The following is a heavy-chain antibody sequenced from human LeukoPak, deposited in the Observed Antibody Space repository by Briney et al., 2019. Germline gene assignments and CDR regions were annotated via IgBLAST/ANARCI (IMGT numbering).Heavy chain of an antibody. CDR1: GFTFDDHA. CDR2: ISWNSGSI. D-gene: IGHD2-8*02. V-gene: IGHV3-9*03. CDR3: AKDEFVASAFTGAFDI. J-gene: IGHJ3*02. Sequence: GGSLRLSCAASGFTFDDHAMHWVRQAPGKGLEWVSGISWNSGSIGYADSVKGRFTISRDNAKNSLYLQMNSLRAEDMALYYCAKDEFVASAFTGAFDIWGQGTMVTVSS.